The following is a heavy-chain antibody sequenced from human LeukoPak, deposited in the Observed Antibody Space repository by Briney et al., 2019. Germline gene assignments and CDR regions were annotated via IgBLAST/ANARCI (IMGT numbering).Heavy chain of an antibody. J-gene: IGHJ4*02. CDR2: IYYSGST. Sequence: SETLSLTCTVSGGYISSYSWSWIRQPPGKGLEWIGYIYYSGSTNYNPSLKSRVTISVDTSKNQFSLKLRSVTAADTAVYYCASNTGTVFDYWGQGALVTVSS. D-gene: IGHD7-27*01. V-gene: IGHV4-59*01. CDR1: GGYISSYS. CDR3: ASNTGTVFDY.